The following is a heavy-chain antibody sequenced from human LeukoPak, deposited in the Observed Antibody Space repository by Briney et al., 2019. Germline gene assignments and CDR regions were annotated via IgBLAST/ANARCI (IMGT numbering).Heavy chain of an antibody. CDR2: ISNSGGSV. D-gene: IGHD3-16*01. V-gene: IGHV3-23*01. Sequence: GGSLRLSCAASGFTFSSHWMHWVRQAPGKGLEWVSTISNSGGSVYYADSVKGLFTISRDNSKNTLYLQMNSLRAEDTAVYYCAKDERGLDYWGQGTLVSVSS. J-gene: IGHJ4*02. CDR1: GFTFSSHW. CDR3: AKDERGLDY.